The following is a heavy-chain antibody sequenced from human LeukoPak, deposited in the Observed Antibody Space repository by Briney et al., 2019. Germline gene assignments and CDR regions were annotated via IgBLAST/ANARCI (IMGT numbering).Heavy chain of an antibody. J-gene: IGHJ6*03. Sequence: GGSLRLSCAASGFTFINAWMSWVRQAPGKGLEWVGRVKSKTDAGTTDYAAPVKGRFTISRDDSKNTLYLQMNSLKTEDTAVYYCTTTYDSTLYYYYYMDVWGKGTTVTVSS. CDR3: TTTYDSTLYYYYYMDV. CDR2: VKSKTDAGTT. CDR1: GFTFINAW. D-gene: IGHD3-22*01. V-gene: IGHV3-15*01.